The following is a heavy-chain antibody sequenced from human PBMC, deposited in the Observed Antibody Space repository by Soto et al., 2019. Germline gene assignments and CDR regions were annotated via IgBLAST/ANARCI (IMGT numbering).Heavy chain of an antibody. J-gene: IGHJ6*02. Sequence: GGSLRLSCAASGFTFSSYAMSWVRQAPGKGLEWVSAISGSGGSTYYADSVKGRFTISRDNSKNTLYLQMKSLRAEDTAVYYCAKVILWGFLEWFNGMDVWGQGTTVTVSS. CDR3: AKVILWGFLEWFNGMDV. V-gene: IGHV3-23*01. CDR1: GFTFSSYA. D-gene: IGHD3-3*01. CDR2: ISGSGGST.